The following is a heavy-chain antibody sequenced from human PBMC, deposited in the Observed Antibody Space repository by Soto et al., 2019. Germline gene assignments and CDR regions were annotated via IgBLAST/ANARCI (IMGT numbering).Heavy chain of an antibody. CDR2: IYQSGST. CDR1: GVSINNADYS. V-gene: IGHV4-30-2*01. J-gene: IGHJ5*02. CDR3: ARVPDR. Sequence: SETLSLTCAVSGVSINNADYSWSWIRQPPGRGLEWIGYIYQSGSTYYNPSLKSRVTISVDRSKNQFSLKLSSVTAADTAVYYCARVPDRWGQGTLVTVSS. D-gene: IGHD2-2*01.